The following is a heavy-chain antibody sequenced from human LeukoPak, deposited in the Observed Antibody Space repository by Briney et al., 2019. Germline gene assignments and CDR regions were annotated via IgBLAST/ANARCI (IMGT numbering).Heavy chain of an antibody. D-gene: IGHD6-19*01. CDR3: TRGSSGRRDN. CDR2: MNPNSGNT. J-gene: IGHJ4*02. V-gene: IGHV1-8*01. CDR1: GHTFTSCD. Sequence: ASVKVSCKASGHTFTSCDIDWVRQATGQGLEWMGWMNPNSGNTGYGQSFQGRITMTRDISIGTAYMELSNLTSEDTAIYYCTRGSSGRRDNWGQGTLVTVSA.